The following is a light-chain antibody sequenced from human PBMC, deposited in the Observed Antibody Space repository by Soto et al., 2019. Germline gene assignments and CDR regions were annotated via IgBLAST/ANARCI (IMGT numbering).Light chain of an antibody. V-gene: IGKV3-11*01. CDR2: YSS. Sequence: EIVLTQSPATLSFSPGERATLSCRASQSVSSYLAWYQHKPGQAPRLLIYYSSNRATVIPARFSGIGSGTDVPLTISSLEPEDFAVYYCQQRSNWPWTFGQGTTVEIK. J-gene: IGKJ1*01. CDR3: QQRSNWPWT. CDR1: QSVSSY.